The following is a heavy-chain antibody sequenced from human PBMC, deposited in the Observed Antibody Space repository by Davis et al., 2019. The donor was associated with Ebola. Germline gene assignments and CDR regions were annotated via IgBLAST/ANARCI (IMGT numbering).Heavy chain of an antibody. V-gene: IGHV3-20*04. Sequence: GGSLRLSCVASGFAFDTYGMTWVRQPPGKGPEWIANSNWNGGNRGYVDSVKGRFTISRDNAKNSLYLQMSSLRAEDTAFYYCARNRYDSRGYYYFDYWGQGTLVTVSS. J-gene: IGHJ4*02. D-gene: IGHD3-22*01. CDR2: SNWNGGNR. CDR3: ARNRYDSRGYYYFDY. CDR1: GFAFDTYG.